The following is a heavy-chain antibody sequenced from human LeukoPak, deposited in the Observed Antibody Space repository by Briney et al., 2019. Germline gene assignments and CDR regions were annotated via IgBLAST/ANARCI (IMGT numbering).Heavy chain of an antibody. D-gene: IGHD6-6*01. CDR3: ARSYSSSPRTRGDY. J-gene: IGHJ4*02. CDR1: GGTFSSYA. CDR2: ISAYNGNT. Sequence: ASAKVSCKASGGTFSSYAISWVRQAPGQGLEWMGWISAYNGNTNYAQKLQGRVTMTTDTSTSTAYMELRSLRSDDTAVYYCARSYSSSPRTRGDYWGQGTLVTVSS. V-gene: IGHV1-18*01.